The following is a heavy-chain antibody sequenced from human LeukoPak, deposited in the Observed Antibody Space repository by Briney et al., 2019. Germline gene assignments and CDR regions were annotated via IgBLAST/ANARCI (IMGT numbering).Heavy chain of an antibody. D-gene: IGHD3-22*01. CDR2: IIPIFGTA. Sequence: SVKVSCKASGGTFSSYAISWVRQAPGQGLEWMGGIIPIFGTANYAQKFQGRVTITTDESTSTAYMELSSLRSEDTAVYYCARWETMIGLFDPWGQGTLVTVSS. CDR1: GGTFSSYA. V-gene: IGHV1-69*05. J-gene: IGHJ5*02. CDR3: ARWETMIGLFDP.